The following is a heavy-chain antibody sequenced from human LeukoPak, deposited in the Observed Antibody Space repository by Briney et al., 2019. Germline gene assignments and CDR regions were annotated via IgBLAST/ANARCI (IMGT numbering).Heavy chain of an antibody. CDR3: ARTGLGTFDI. Sequence: SETLSLTCAVYGGPFSDYTWAWIRQTPGKGLEWIAEINQSGATNYNPSVKSRVTISVDTSKKQFSLRLSSVTAADTAVYYCARTGLGTFDIWGQGTMVTVSS. J-gene: IGHJ3*02. CDR1: GGPFSDYT. D-gene: IGHD7-27*01. V-gene: IGHV4-34*01. CDR2: INQSGAT.